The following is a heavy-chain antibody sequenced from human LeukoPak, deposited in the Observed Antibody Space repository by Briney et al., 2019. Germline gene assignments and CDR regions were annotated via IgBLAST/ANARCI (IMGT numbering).Heavy chain of an antibody. D-gene: IGHD3-9*01. J-gene: IGHJ3*02. V-gene: IGHV1-46*01. CDR3: ARAGLRYFDWFGRDAVDI. CDR1: GYTFTSYY. Sequence: ASVKVSCKASGYTFTSYYMHWVRQAPGQGLEWMGIINPSGGSTSYAQKFQGRVTMTRDTSTSTVYMELSSLRSEDTAVYYCARAGLRYFDWFGRDAVDIWGQGTMVTVSS. CDR2: INPSGGST.